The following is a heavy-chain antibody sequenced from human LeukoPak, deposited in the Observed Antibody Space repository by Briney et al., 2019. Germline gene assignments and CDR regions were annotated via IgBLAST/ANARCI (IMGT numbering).Heavy chain of an antibody. CDR3: ARTRRSSPYIVATGQFDY. J-gene: IGHJ4*02. V-gene: IGHV4-34*01. CDR2: INHSGST. D-gene: IGHD5-12*01. CDR1: GGSFSGYY. Sequence: SETLSLTCAVYGGSFSGYYWSWIRQPPGKGLEWIGEINHSGSTNSNPPLKSRGTISVETSKTQFSLKLSSVTAADTAVYYCARTRRSSPYIVATGQFDYWGQGTLVTVSS.